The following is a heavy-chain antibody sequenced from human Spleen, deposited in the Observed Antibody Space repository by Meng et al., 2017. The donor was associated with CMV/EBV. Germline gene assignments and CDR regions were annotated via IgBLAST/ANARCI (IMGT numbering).Heavy chain of an antibody. CDR3: ARRTTQLFMDV. CDR1: GYTFTSYY. V-gene: IGHV1-46*01. Sequence: ASVKVSCKASGYTFTSYYMHWVRQAPGQGLEWMGIINPSGGSTSYAQKFQGRVTMTRDTSTSTVYMELSSLRSDDTAVYYCARRTTQLFMDVWGQGTTVTVSS. D-gene: IGHD2-15*01. J-gene: IGHJ6*02. CDR2: INPSGGST.